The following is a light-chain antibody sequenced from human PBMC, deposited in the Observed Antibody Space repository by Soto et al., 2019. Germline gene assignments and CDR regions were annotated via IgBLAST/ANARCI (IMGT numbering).Light chain of an antibody. CDR3: QHCSHGHIT. J-gene: IGKJ5*01. CDR2: DAS. Sequence: EIVLTQSPATLSLSPGERATLSCWASQIVSSYLAWYQQKPGQAPRLLIYDASNRATGIPARFNGSVSGTDVSMNISSLETEDFAVYYFQHCSHGHITFGQGTRLEIK. V-gene: IGKV3-11*01. CDR1: QIVSSY.